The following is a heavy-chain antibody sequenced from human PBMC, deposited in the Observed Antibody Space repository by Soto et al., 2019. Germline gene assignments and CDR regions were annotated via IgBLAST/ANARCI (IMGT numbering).Heavy chain of an antibody. D-gene: IGHD1-1*01. V-gene: IGHV5-51*01. J-gene: IGHJ4*02. CDR1: GYIFTNYW. Sequence: GESLKIACKGSGYIFTNYWIGWVRQMPGKGLEWMGIIYPGDSDTKYSPSFQGQVTISADKSINTAYLQWSSLKASDTAMYYCASLSRLEPRSAFDYWGQGTLVTVSS. CDR2: IYPGDSDT. CDR3: ASLSRLEPRSAFDY.